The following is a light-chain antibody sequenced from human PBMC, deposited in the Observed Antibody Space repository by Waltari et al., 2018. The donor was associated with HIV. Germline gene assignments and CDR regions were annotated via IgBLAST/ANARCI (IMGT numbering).Light chain of an antibody. CDR3: ESADDSGDHWV. CDR2: KDD. V-gene: IGLV3-25*03. J-gene: IGLJ3*02. Sequence: SYELTQPPSVSVSPGQTARITCSGDALPKQSAYWYQQKAGQGPLMVIYKDDKRPSGIPDRFSGSMSGTTVTLIISGVQPEDEADYYCESADDSGDHWVFGGGTKLSVL. CDR1: ALPKQS.